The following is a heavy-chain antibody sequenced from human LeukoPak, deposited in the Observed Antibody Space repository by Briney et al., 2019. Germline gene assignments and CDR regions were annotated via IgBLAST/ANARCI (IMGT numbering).Heavy chain of an antibody. J-gene: IGHJ4*02. CDR3: ARDSGYNAFDY. CDR1: GFLFSNSW. V-gene: IGHV3-7*05. CDR2: INQDGSAK. Sequence: GGSLRLSCADSGFLFSNSWMAWVRQAPGRGLEWLANINQDGSAKTCVDSVKGRFTISRDNAKDSLYLQMNSLRAEDTAMYYCARDSGYNAFDYWGQGTLVTVSS. D-gene: IGHD5-12*01.